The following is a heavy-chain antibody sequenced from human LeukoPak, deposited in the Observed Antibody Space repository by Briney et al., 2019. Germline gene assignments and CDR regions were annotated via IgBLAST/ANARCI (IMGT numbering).Heavy chain of an antibody. Sequence: SVKVSCKASGGTFSSYAISWVRQAPGQGLEWMGGIIPIFGTANYAQKFQGRVTITTDEPTSTAYMELSSLRSEDTAVYYCARDLSDFWSGFGFWGQGTLVTVSS. CDR2: IIPIFGTA. J-gene: IGHJ4*02. CDR1: GGTFSSYA. D-gene: IGHD3-3*01. CDR3: ARDLSDFWSGFGF. V-gene: IGHV1-69*05.